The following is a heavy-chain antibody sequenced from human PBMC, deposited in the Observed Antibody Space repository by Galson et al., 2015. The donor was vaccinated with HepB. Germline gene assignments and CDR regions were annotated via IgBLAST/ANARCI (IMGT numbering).Heavy chain of an antibody. J-gene: IGHJ1*01. CDR1: GFSFSTYG. Sequence: SLRLSCAASGFSFSTYGMHWVRQAPGKGLEWVAVIWYDGSNKFYGDSVKGRFTISRDNSKNTLYLQMNSLRVEDTATYYCARDDTHSIGRPDTRGGYFQQWGQGTLVTVSS. CDR3: ARDDTHSIGRPDTRGGYFQQ. D-gene: IGHD3/OR15-3a*01. V-gene: IGHV3-33*01. CDR2: IWYDGSNK.